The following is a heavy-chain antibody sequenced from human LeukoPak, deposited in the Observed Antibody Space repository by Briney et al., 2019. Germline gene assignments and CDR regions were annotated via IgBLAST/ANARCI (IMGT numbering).Heavy chain of an antibody. CDR1: GGSISSSSYY. Sequence: SETLSLTCTVSGGSISSSSYYWGWIRQPPGKGLEWIGSIYYSGSTYYNPSLKSRVTISVDTSKNQFSLKLSSVTAADTAVYYCARDYYQYYFDYWGQGTLVTVSS. CDR3: ARDYYQYYFDY. V-gene: IGHV4-39*02. J-gene: IGHJ4*02. CDR2: IYYSGST. D-gene: IGHD3-10*01.